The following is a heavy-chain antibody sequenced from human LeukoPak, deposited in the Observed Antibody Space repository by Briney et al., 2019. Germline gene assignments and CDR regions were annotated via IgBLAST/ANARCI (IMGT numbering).Heavy chain of an antibody. J-gene: IGHJ3*02. V-gene: IGHV5-51*01. CDR3: ARPPYSGSYYDAFDI. CDR2: IYRGDSNT. Sequence: GESLKISCQGSGYSFTTYWIGWVRQMPGRGPEWMGIIYRGDSNTRYSPSFQGQVTISADKSIRTAYLQWSSLKASDTAMYYCARPPYSGSYYDAFDIWGQGTMVTVSS. D-gene: IGHD1-26*01. CDR1: GYSFTTYW.